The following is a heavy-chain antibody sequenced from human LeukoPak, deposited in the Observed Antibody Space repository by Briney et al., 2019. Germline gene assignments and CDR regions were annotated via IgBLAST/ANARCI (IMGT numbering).Heavy chain of an antibody. J-gene: IGHJ6*03. V-gene: IGHV4-4*09. CDR2: IYTSGST. CDR3: ARFRDTGYYMDV. CDR1: GGSISSYY. Sequence: PSETLSLTCTVSGGSISSYYWSRIRQPPGKGLEWIGYIYTSGSTNYNPSLKSRVTISVDTSKNQFSLKLSSVTAADTAVYYCARFRDTGYYMDVWGKGTTVTVSS.